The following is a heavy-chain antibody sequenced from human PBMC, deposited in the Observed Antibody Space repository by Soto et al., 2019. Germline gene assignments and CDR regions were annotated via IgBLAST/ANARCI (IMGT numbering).Heavy chain of an antibody. CDR2: IYTSGST. V-gene: IGHV4-4*07. CDR3: ARRARSIAAAGICWFDP. J-gene: IGHJ5*02. D-gene: IGHD6-13*01. Sequence: PSETLSLTCTVSGGSISSYYWSWIRQPAGKGLEWIGRIYTSGSTNYNPSLKSRVTMSVDTSKNQFSLKLSSVTAADTAVYYCARRARSIAAAGICWFDPWGQGTLVTVSS. CDR1: GGSISSYY.